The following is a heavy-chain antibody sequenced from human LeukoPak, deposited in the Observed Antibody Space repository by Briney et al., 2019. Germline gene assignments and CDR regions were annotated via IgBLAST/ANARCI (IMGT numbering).Heavy chain of an antibody. D-gene: IGHD1-26*01. J-gene: IGHJ4*02. CDR2: IHFSGGS. Sequence: SETLSLTCTVSGGSISNYQWTWIRQPAGKTLEWIGRIHFSGGSNYNPSLKTRVTMSVDTSKNQFSLRLYSVTAADTALYYCAREDPSRGSYFAYWGQGILVTVSS. CDR3: AREDPSRGSYFAY. V-gene: IGHV4-4*07. CDR1: GGSISNYQ.